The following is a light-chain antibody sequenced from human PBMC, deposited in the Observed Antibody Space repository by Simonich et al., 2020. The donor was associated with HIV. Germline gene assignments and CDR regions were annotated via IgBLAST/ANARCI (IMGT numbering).Light chain of an antibody. CDR1: SSDVGGYNY. J-gene: IGLJ3*02. Sequence: QSALTQPASVSGSPGQSITISCTGTSSDVGGYNYVSWYPQHPGKAPKLMFYDVSKRPSGVSNRFSGSKSGNTASLTISGLQAEDEADYYCSSYTRGSTWVFGGGTKLTVL. CDR3: SSYTRGSTWV. V-gene: IGLV2-14*03. CDR2: DVS.